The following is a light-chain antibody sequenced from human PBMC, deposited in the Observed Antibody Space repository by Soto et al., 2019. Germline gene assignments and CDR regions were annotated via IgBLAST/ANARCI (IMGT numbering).Light chain of an antibody. CDR3: HQCHLFLT. Sequence: EIQVTHSASTLSVYIGDRVTITCRASASMSDCLAWYQQKPGKAPKLLIYAASSLQSGVPSRFSGSGSGTEFTLTISSLQPDDIATYCCHQCHLFLTFGQGSMVDVK. CDR1: ASMSDC. J-gene: IGKJ1*01. V-gene: IGKV1-5*01. CDR2: AAS.